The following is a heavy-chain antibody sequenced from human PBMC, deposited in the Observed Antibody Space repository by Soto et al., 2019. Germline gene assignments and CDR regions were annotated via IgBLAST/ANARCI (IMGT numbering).Heavy chain of an antibody. J-gene: IGHJ6*02. CDR3: ARTSAAGKYYYGMDV. D-gene: IGHD6-13*01. Sequence: LKLSCKGSGYSFTSYWISWVRQMPGKGLEWMGRIDPSDSYTNYSPSFQGHVTISADKSISTAYLQWSSLKASDTAMYYCARTSAAGKYYYGMDVWGQGTTVTVSS. V-gene: IGHV5-10-1*01. CDR1: GYSFTSYW. CDR2: IDPSDSYT.